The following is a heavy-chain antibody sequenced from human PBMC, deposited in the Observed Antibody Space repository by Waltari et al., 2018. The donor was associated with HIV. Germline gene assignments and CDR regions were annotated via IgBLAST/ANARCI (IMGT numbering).Heavy chain of an antibody. Sequence: QLQLQESGPGLVKPSETLSLTCTVSGDSISSSTYYWGWVRQPPGTGLEWIGSVHHSGSTFYIPSLKSRVTISVDTSNNQFSLKLTSVTAADTAVFYCAREWRATSWYQGGFDYWGQGTLVTVSS. D-gene: IGHD1-20*01. CDR1: GDSISSSTYY. V-gene: IGHV4-39*02. J-gene: IGHJ4*02. CDR2: VHHSGST. CDR3: AREWRATSWYQGGFDY.